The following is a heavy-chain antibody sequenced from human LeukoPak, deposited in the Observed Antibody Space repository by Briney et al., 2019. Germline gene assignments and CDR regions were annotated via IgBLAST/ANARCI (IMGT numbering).Heavy chain of an antibody. CDR1: GFTFSSYG. CDR3: AKDRGIAVAGSDY. V-gene: IGHV3-33*06. CDR2: IWYDGSNK. D-gene: IGHD6-19*01. Sequence: AGRSLRLSCAASGFTFSSYGMHWVRQAPGKGLEWVAVIWYDGSNKYYADSVKGRFTTSRDNSKNTLYLQMNSLRAEDTAVYYCAKDRGIAVAGSDYWGQGTLVTVSS. J-gene: IGHJ4*02.